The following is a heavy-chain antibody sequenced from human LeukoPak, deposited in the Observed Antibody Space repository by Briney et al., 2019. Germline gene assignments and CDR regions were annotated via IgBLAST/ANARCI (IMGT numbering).Heavy chain of an antibody. V-gene: IGHV3-30*18. Sequence: GRSLRLSCAASGFTFSSYGMHWVRQAPGKGLEWVAVISYDGSNKYYADSVKGRFTISRDNPKNTLYLQMNSLRAEDTAVYYCAKDLTYYYDSSGYYYTYYYYGMDVWGQGTTVTVSS. CDR2: ISYDGSNK. J-gene: IGHJ6*02. CDR1: GFTFSSYG. D-gene: IGHD3-22*01. CDR3: AKDLTYYYDSSGYYYTYYYYGMDV.